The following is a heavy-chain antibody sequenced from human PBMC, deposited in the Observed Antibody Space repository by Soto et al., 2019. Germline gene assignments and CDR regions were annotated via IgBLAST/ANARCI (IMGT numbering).Heavy chain of an antibody. CDR1: GGTFSSYA. Sequence: SVKVSCKASGGTFSSYAISWVRQAPGQGLEWMGGIIPIFGTANYAQKFQGRVTITADESTSTAYMELSSLRSEDTAVYYCARTNSGSPDAFDIWGQATMVTVSS. D-gene: IGHD1-26*01. CDR3: ARTNSGSPDAFDI. J-gene: IGHJ3*02. V-gene: IGHV1-69*13. CDR2: IIPIFGTA.